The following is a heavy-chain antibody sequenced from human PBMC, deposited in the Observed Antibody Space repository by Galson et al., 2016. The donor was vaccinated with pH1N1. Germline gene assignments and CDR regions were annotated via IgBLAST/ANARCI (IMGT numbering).Heavy chain of an antibody. V-gene: IGHV4-4*02. J-gene: IGHJ5*02. CDR1: GGSIRSSNW. D-gene: IGHD4-23*01. CDR2: IYHIGGT. Sequence: ETLSLTCAVSGGSIRSSNWWSWVRQPPGQGLEWIGGIYHIGGTNYNPSLKSRVTISLDKSKNHFSLNLASVTAADTAVYYCARDGGDYGGAGQYKYFDTWGQGTLVTVSS. CDR3: ARDGGDYGGAGQYKYFDT.